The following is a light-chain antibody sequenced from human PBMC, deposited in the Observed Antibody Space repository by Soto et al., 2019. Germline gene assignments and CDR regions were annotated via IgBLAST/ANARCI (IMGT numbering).Light chain of an antibody. CDR1: QSVSSN. J-gene: IGKJ1*01. V-gene: IGKV3-15*01. CDR2: GAS. CDR3: QQYNNWPPRT. Sequence: EILLTQSPAPLSVSTGERATLSCRASQSVSSNLAWYQQKPGQAPRLLISGASTRATGIPARFSGSGSGTEFTLTISSPQSEDFAVYYCQQYNNWPPRTFGQGTKVDIK.